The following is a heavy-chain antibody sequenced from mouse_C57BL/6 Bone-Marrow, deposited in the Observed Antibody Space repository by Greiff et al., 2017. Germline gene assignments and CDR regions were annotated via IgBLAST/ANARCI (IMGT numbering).Heavy chain of an antibody. Sequence: VQLQQSGAELARPGASVKLSCKASGYTFTSYGISWVKQRTGQGLEWIGEIYPRSGNTYYNEKFKGKATLTADKSSSTAYMELRSLTSEDSAVXFCARSRRLAWFAYWGQGTLVTVSA. J-gene: IGHJ3*01. CDR2: IYPRSGNT. CDR1: GYTFTSYG. CDR3: ARSRRLAWFAY. V-gene: IGHV1-81*01.